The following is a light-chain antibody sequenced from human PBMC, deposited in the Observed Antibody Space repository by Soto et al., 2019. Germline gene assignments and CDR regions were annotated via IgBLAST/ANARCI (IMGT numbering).Light chain of an antibody. CDR1: SSNIGAGYD. CDR2: ANS. V-gene: IGLV1-40*01. CDR3: QSYDSSLSGVV. Sequence: QSVLTQRPSVSGAPGQRVTISCTGSSSNIGAGYDVHWYQQLPGTAPKLLIYANSNRPSGVPDRFSGSKSGTSASLAITGLQAEDEADYYCQSYDSSLSGVVFGGGTKLTVL. J-gene: IGLJ2*01.